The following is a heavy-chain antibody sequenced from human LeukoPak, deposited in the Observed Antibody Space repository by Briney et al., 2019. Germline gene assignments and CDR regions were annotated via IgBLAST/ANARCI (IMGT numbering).Heavy chain of an antibody. V-gene: IGHV3-21*01. CDR1: GFTFSSYS. J-gene: IGHJ6*02. CDR2: ISSSSSYI. D-gene: IGHD2-2*02. Sequence: PGGSLRLSCAASGFTFSSYSMNWVRQAPGKGPEWVSSISSSSSYIYYADSVKGRFTISRDNAKNSLYLQMNSLRAEDTAVYYCARCCSSTSCYTKIAARPGYYYYGMDVWGQGTTVTVSS. CDR3: ARCCSSTSCYTKIAARPGYYYYGMDV.